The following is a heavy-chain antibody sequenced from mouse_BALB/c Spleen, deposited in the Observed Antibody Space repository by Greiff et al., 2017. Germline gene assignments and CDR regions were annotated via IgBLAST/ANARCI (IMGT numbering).Heavy chain of an antibody. V-gene: IGHV2-2*02. Sequence: QVQLKESGPGLVQPSQSLSITCTVSGFSLTSYGVHWVRQSPGKGLEWLGVIWSGGSTDYNAAFISRLSISKDNSKSQVFFKMNSLQANDTAIYYCARDYRYDEGVWYFDVWGAGTTVTVSS. CDR1: GFSLTSYG. D-gene: IGHD2-14*01. J-gene: IGHJ1*01. CDR3: ARDYRYDEGVWYFDV. CDR2: IWSGGST.